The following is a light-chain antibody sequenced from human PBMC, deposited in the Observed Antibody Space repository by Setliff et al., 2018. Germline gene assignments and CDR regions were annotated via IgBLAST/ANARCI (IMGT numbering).Light chain of an antibody. CDR3: AAWDDSLNADGV. Sequence: QSALTQPPSASGTPGQRVTISCSGSSSNIGSNTVNWYQQLPGTAPKLLIYRNNQRPSGVPDRFSGSKSGTSASLAISGLQSEDEADYYCAAWDDSLNADGVFGGGTKVTV. CDR1: SSNIGSNT. CDR2: RNN. J-gene: IGLJ2*01. V-gene: IGLV1-44*01.